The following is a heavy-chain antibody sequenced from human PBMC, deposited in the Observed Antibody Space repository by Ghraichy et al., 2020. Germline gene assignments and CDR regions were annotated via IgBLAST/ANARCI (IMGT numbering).Heavy chain of an antibody. CDR1: GFIFSSYA. D-gene: IGHD6-13*01. J-gene: IGHJ6*02. CDR3: AKGIAAGTSKISDFYDGMDV. CDR2: ISGSGGDT. V-gene: IGHV3-23*01. Sequence: GGSLRLSCAASGFIFSSYAMSWVRQAPGKGLEWVSGISGSGGDTYYADSVKGRFTISRDNSKNTLYLQMNSLRAEDTAVYYCAKGIAAGTSKISDFYDGMDVWGQGTTVTVSS.